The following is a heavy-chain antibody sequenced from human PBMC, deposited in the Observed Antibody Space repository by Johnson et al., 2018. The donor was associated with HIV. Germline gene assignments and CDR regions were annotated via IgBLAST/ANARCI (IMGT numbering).Heavy chain of an antibody. V-gene: IGHV3-30-3*01. Sequence: QMQLVESGGGVVQPGRSLRLSCAASGFTFSSYAMHWVRQAPGKGLEWVAVISYDGSNKYYADSVKGRFTISRDNSKNTLYLQMNSLRAEDTAVYYCASTGSGSDDACDIGGQGTMVTVSS. CDR3: ASTGSGSDDACDI. CDR2: ISYDGSNK. J-gene: IGHJ3*02. CDR1: GFTFSSYA. D-gene: IGHD3-10*01.